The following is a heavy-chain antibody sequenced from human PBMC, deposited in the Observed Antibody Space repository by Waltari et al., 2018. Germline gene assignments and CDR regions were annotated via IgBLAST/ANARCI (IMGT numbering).Heavy chain of an antibody. Sequence: EVHLVESGGGLVQPGESLRLSCAVSGFTFSTYWMHWVRQAPGKGLVWVSRINGDGSSTAYADSVKGRFTTSRDNARNTLYLQMSSLRAEDTAVYYCGVAAYWGQGALVTVSS. V-gene: IGHV3-74*01. D-gene: IGHD2-15*01. CDR1: GFTFSTYW. CDR3: GVAAY. J-gene: IGHJ4*02. CDR2: INGDGSST.